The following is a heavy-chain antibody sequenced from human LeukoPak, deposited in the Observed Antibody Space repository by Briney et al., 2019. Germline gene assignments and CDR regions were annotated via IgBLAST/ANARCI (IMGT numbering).Heavy chain of an antibody. V-gene: IGHV1-2*02. D-gene: IGHD3-3*01. CDR1: GYTFTGYY. CDR2: INPNSGGT. Sequence: GASVKVSCKASGYTFTGYYMHWVRQAPGQGLEWMGWINPNSGGTNYAQKFQGRVTLTRDTSISTAYMELSRLRSDDTAVYYCARARDDFWSGYPGGYWGQGTLVTVSS. CDR3: ARARDDFWSGYPGGY. J-gene: IGHJ4*02.